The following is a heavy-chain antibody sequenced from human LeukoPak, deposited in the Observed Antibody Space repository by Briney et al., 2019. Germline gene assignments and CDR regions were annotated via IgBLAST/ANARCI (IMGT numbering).Heavy chain of an antibody. CDR3: ARDIVVVVAAYPAEGWFDP. V-gene: IGHV4-39*07. Sequence: ASETLSLTCTVSGGSISSSSYYWGWIRQPPGKGLEWIGSIYYSGSTYYNPSLKSRVTISVDTSKNQFSLKLSSVTAADAAVYYCARDIVVVVAAYPAEGWFDPWSQGTLVTVSS. D-gene: IGHD2-15*01. CDR1: GGSISSSSYY. J-gene: IGHJ5*02. CDR2: IYYSGST.